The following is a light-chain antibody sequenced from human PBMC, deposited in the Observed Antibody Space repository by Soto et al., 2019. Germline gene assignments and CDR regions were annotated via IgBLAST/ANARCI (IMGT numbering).Light chain of an antibody. J-gene: IGKJ3*01. CDR2: GAS. V-gene: IGKV3D-20*02. Sequence: EIVLTQSPGTLSLSPGERATLSCRASQSVSNNYLAWYQQKPGQAPRLLIYGASDRATGIPDRFSGSGSGTDFTLTISSLEPEDFAVYYCQQRSSWPATFGPGTKVDIK. CDR3: QQRSSWPAT. CDR1: QSVSNNY.